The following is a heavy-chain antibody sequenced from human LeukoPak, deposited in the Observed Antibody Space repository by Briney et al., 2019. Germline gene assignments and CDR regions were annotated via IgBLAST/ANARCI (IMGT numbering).Heavy chain of an antibody. V-gene: IGHV3-30*02. Sequence: GGSLRLSCAASGFTFSSYGMHWVRQAPGKGLEWVAFIRYDGSNKYYADSVKGRFTISRDNSKNTLYLQMNSLRAEDTAVYYCAKDYDILTGYYLFDYWGQGTLVTVSS. CDR3: AKDYDILTGYYLFDY. CDR1: GFTFSSYG. J-gene: IGHJ4*02. D-gene: IGHD3-9*01. CDR2: IRYDGSNK.